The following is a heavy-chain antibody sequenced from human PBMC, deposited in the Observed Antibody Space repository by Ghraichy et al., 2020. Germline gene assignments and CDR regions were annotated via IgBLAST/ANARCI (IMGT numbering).Heavy chain of an antibody. CDR1: GFTFSSYS. CDR2: ISSSSSTI. V-gene: IGHV3-48*04. Sequence: GESLNISCAASGFTFSSYSINWVRQAPGKGLEWVSYISSSSSTIYYADSVKGRFTISRDNAKNSLYLQMNSLRAEDTAVYYCARVQEYYYDSSGYYHNGPYYFDYWGQGTLVTVSS. CDR3: ARVQEYYYDSSGYYHNGPYYFDY. D-gene: IGHD3-22*01. J-gene: IGHJ4*02.